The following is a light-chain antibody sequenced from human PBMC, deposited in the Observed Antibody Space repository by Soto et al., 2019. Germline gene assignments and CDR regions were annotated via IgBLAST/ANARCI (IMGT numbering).Light chain of an antibody. J-gene: IGKJ5*01. CDR1: QSISNY. Sequence: DIQMTHAPSSLSSSVGDRFTITCRASQSISNYLNWYQQKPGKAPKVLIYAASSLQSGVPSRFSGSGSGTDFTLTISSLQTEDFATYYCQQSYSTPTFGQGTRLEIK. V-gene: IGKV1-39*01. CDR2: AAS. CDR3: QQSYSTPT.